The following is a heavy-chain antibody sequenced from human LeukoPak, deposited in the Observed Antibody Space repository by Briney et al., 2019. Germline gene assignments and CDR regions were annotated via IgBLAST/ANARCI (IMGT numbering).Heavy chain of an antibody. D-gene: IGHD2-2*01. V-gene: IGHV3-30*04. J-gene: IGHJ4*02. CDR2: ISYDGSNE. CDR3: ARDFRPVVGVGGTFDY. Sequence: PGGSLRLSCAASGFTFSSYVMHWVRQAPGKGLEWVAIISYDGSNEYYADSVKGRFTISRDNSKNTLYLQMNSLRAADTAVYYCARDFRPVVGVGGTFDYWGQGTLVTVSS. CDR1: GFTFSSYV.